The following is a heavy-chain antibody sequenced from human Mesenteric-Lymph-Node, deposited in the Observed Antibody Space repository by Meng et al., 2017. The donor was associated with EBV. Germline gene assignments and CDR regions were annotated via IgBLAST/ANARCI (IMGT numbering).Heavy chain of an antibody. J-gene: IGHJ5*02. CDR1: GLTFRYYY. D-gene: IGHD3-3*01. CDR2: IHSSGRTM. V-gene: IGHV3-11*01. CDR3: AKWARITPVFDP. Sequence: VRCGGSWVGFVRPWGPLGLSRAASGLTFRYYYMTRIRQGPGKGLEWVSYIHSSGRTMDYADSVKGRFTISRDNARSSLYLQMNSLRAEDTAVYYCAKWARITPVFDPWGQGTLVTVSS.